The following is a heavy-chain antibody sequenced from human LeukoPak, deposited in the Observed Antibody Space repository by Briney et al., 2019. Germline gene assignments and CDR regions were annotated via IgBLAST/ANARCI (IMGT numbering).Heavy chain of an antibody. J-gene: IGHJ3*02. CDR1: GGSLSNHY. V-gene: IGHV4-34*01. D-gene: IGHD2-15*01. Sequence: SETLSLTCAVYGGSLSNHYWSWIRQPPGKGLEWIGEINHSGSTKYNSSLKSRVTISVDTSKNQFSLKLSSVTAADTAVYYCARGEVVVDTDAFDIWGQGTMVTVSS. CDR3: ARGEVVVDTDAFDI. CDR2: INHSGST.